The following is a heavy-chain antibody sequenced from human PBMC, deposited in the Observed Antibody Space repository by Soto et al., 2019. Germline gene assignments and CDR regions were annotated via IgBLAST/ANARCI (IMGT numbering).Heavy chain of an antibody. V-gene: IGHV1-18*01. D-gene: IGHD3-22*01. CDR3: ARGPTDYYDNSANYFLDY. Sequence: QVQLVQSGAEVKKPGASVKVSCKASGYTFITYGVSWVRQAPGQGLDWLGRISTYNGNTRYAERLQGRVTMTTDTTTNTAYMELRNLRSDDTAVDYCARGPTDYYDNSANYFLDYWGQGTLVTVSS. CDR1: GYTFITYG. J-gene: IGHJ4*02. CDR2: ISTYNGNT.